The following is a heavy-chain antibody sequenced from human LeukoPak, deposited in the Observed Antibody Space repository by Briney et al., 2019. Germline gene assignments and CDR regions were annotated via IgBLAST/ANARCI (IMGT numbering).Heavy chain of an antibody. D-gene: IGHD6-6*01. J-gene: IGHJ6*03. CDR3: ARSSSSEFYYYYYMDV. Sequence: PSQTLSLTCTVSGGSISSGSYYWSWIRQPAGKGLEWIGRIYTSGSTNYNPSLKSRVTISVDTSKNQFSLKLSSVTAADTAVYYCARSSSSEFYYYYYMDVWGKGTTVTVSS. CDR2: IYTSGST. V-gene: IGHV4-61*02. CDR1: GGSISSGSYY.